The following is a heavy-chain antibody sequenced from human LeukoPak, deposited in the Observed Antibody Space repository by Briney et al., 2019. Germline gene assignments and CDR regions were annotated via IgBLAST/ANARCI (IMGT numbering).Heavy chain of an antibody. V-gene: IGHV3-9*01. Sequence: GGSLRLSCAASGFTFDDYAMHWVRQAPGKGLEWVSGINWNSGSIGYADSVKGRFTISRDNAKNSLYLQMNSLRAEDTALYYCARDRLRTGHGDYEYWGQGTLVTVSS. CDR1: GFTFDDYA. CDR2: INWNSGSI. CDR3: ARDRLRTGHGDYEY. J-gene: IGHJ4*02. D-gene: IGHD4-17*01.